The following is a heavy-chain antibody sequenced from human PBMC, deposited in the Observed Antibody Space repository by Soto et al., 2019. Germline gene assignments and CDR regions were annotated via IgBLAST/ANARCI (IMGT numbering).Heavy chain of an antibody. J-gene: IGHJ4*02. CDR1: GFPFTSYG. CDR3: VGGQYYFDY. D-gene: IGHD3-10*01. CDR2: ISYDGSDK. Sequence: QVQLVESGGGVVQPGRSLRLSCAASGFPFTSYGMHWVREGPDKGLEWVAIISYDGSDKYYADSVNGRFTISRDNSKNTLYLQMNSLRPEETALYYCVGGQYYFDYRGQGTLVIVSS. V-gene: IGHV3-30*03.